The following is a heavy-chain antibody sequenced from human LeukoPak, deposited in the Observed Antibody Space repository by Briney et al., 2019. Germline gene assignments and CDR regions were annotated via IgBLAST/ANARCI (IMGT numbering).Heavy chain of an antibody. D-gene: IGHD2-15*01. Sequence: GGSLRLSCEAYGFTFKSHWMSWVRQAPGKGLEWVANIMEDGSVKNYVDSVKGRFTISRDNPKNSLYLYMSSLRVDDTAVYYCARDTVGGSNDFWGQGTLVTVSS. J-gene: IGHJ4*02. CDR2: IMEDGSVK. CDR3: ARDTVGGSNDF. V-gene: IGHV3-7*01. CDR1: GFTFKSHW.